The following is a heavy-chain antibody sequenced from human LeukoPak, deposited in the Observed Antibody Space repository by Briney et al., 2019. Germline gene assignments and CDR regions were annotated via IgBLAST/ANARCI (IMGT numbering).Heavy chain of an antibody. D-gene: IGHD6-13*01. CDR2: TYYRSKWYN. V-gene: IGHV6-1*01. J-gene: IGHJ6*03. CDR3: ARDWGLAGSSSRSRRRNYYYYMDV. Sequence: SQTLSLTCAISGDSVSSNSAAWNWIRQSPSRGLEWLGRTYYRSKWYNDYAVSVKSRITINPDTPKNQFSLQLNSVTPEDTAVYYCARDWGLAGSSSRSRRRNYYYYMDVWGKGTTVTVSS. CDR1: GDSVSSNSAA.